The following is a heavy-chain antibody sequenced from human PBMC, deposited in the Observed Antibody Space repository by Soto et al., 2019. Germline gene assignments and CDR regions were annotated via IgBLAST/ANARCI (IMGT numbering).Heavy chain of an antibody. D-gene: IGHD2-15*01. J-gene: IGHJ5*02. CDR3: ARGQEAAFCSGGSCYWFLFDP. Sequence: ASVKVSCKASGYTLTSYDINWVRQATGQGLEWMGWMNPNSGNTGYAQKFQGRVTMTRNTSISTAYMELSSLRSEDTAVYYCARGQEAAFCSGGSCYWFLFDPWGQGTLVTVSS. CDR2: MNPNSGNT. V-gene: IGHV1-8*01. CDR1: GYTLTSYD.